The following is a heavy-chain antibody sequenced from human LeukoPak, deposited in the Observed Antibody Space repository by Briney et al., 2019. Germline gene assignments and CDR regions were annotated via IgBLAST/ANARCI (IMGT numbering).Heavy chain of an antibody. CDR2: IIPIFGTA. CDR3: ARGSYYYDSSGYQLFDY. V-gene: IGHV1-69*13. CDR1: GGTFSSYA. D-gene: IGHD3-22*01. Sequence: GASVKVSCKASGGTFSSYAISWVRQAPGQGLEWMGGIIPIFGTANYAQKFQGRVTITADESTSTAYMELSSLRSEDTAVYYCARGSYYYDSSGYQLFDYWGQGTLVTVSS. J-gene: IGHJ4*02.